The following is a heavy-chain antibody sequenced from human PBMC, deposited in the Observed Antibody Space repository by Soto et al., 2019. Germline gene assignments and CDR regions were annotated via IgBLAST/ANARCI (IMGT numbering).Heavy chain of an antibody. J-gene: IGHJ6*02. CDR1: GYTFTGYY. D-gene: IGHD6-19*01. Sequence: ASVKVSCKASGYTFTGYYMHWVRQAPGQGLEWMGWINPNSGGTNYAQKLQGWVTMTRDTSISTAYMELSRLRSDDTAVYYCARGASGGGWYLWDYDYGMDVWGQGTTVTVSS. V-gene: IGHV1-2*04. CDR3: ARGASGGGWYLWDYDYGMDV. CDR2: INPNSGGT.